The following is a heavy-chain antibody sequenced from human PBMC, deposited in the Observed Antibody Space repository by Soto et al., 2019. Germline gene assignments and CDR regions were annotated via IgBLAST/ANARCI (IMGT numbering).Heavy chain of an antibody. J-gene: IGHJ4*02. CDR1: GFVFRTYW. V-gene: IGHV3-7*01. Sequence: GGSLRLSCAASGFVFRTYWMSWVRQAPGKGLEWVANIKEDGSEANYVDSVEGRFAVSRDKDTNSLYLQLNSLTPEDTAVYYCARSRRQWFGGTLSYYFDFWGQGTLVTVSS. CDR2: IKEDGSEA. CDR3: ARSRRQWFGGTLSYYFDF. D-gene: IGHD3-10*01.